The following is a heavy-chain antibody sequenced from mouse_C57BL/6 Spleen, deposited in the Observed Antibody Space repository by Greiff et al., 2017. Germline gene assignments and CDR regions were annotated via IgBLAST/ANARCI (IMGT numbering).Heavy chain of an antibody. V-gene: IGHV10-1*01. CDR2: IRSKSNNYAT. CDR1: GFSFNTYA. J-gene: IGHJ3*01. CDR3: VRLNYAGGFAY. D-gene: IGHD1-1*02. Sequence: EVKLVESGGGLVQPKGSLKLSCAASGFSFNTYAMNWVRQAPGKGLEWVARIRSKSNNYATYYAVSVKDRFTISRDDSESMLYLQMNNLKTEDTAMYYCVRLNYAGGFAYWGQGTLVTVSA.